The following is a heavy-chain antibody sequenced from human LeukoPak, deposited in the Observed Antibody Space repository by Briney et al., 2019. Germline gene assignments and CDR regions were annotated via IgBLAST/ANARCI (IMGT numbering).Heavy chain of an antibody. D-gene: IGHD2-8*02. CDR2: IYYSGST. J-gene: IGHJ4*02. V-gene: IGHV4-31*03. CDR1: GGSISSGGYY. CDR3: ARDTTTGGYFDY. Sequence: SETLSLTCTVSGGSISSGGYYWSWIRQHPGKCREWIGYIYYSGSTYYNPSLKSRVTLSVDTSKNQFSLKLSSVAAADTAVYYCARDTTTGGYFDYWGQGTLVTVSS.